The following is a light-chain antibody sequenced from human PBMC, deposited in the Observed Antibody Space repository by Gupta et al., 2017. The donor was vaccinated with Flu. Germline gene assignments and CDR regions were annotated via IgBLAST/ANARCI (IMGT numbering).Light chain of an antibody. J-gene: IGKJ1*01. V-gene: IGKV1-39*01. CDR1: QSISSY. CDR2: ATS. Sequence: PSSLSASVGDRVTITCRASQSISSYLNWYQQKPGKAPKLLIYATSSLQSGVPSRFSGSGSGTDFTLTISSLQPEDFATYYCQQSYSTPWTFGQGTKVEIK. CDR3: QQSYSTPWT.